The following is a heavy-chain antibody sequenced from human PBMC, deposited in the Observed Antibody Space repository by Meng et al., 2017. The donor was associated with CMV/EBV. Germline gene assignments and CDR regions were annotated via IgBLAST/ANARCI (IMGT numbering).Heavy chain of an antibody. J-gene: IGHJ4*02. Sequence: SGRGVFQSGGSVRLSLAATGITVSSNYMSRVREARGKGVELVSVISSGGSTYYADSVKGRFTIYSDNSKNTLYLKIYSLRAEDTAVYYCASMVYAIGDYWGQGTLVTVSS. CDR1: GITVSSNY. CDR2: ISSGGST. V-gene: IGHV3-66*01. D-gene: IGHD2-8*01. CDR3: ASMVYAIGDY.